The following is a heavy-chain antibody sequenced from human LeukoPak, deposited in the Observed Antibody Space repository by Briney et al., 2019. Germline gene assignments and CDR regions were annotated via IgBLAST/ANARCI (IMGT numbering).Heavy chain of an antibody. Sequence: PSETLSLTCTVSGGSISTSRHYWGWIRQPPGKGLEWIGSMYYSGSTYYNPSLKSRVTISVDAYKSRFSLKLSSVTAADTAVYYCATTVTTRYYFDYWGQGTLVTVSS. J-gene: IGHJ4*02. CDR1: GGSISTSRHY. CDR2: MYYSGST. V-gene: IGHV4-39*01. CDR3: ATTVTTRYYFDY. D-gene: IGHD4-17*01.